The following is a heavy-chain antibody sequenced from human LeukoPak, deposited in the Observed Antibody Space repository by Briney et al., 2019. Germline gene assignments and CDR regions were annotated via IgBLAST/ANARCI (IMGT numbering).Heavy chain of an antibody. D-gene: IGHD4-17*01. V-gene: IGHV3-48*01. CDR2: ISSRSSTI. J-gene: IGHJ4*02. CDR3: VRDHDCKRITCYGESDH. CDR1: GFTFTIYW. Sequence: PGGSLRLSCAASGFTFTIYWMSWVRQAPGKGLEWVSYISSRSSTIYYADSVKGRFTISRDNAKNSLYLQMNSLRAEDTAVYYCVRDHDCKRITCYGESDHWGQGTLVAVSS.